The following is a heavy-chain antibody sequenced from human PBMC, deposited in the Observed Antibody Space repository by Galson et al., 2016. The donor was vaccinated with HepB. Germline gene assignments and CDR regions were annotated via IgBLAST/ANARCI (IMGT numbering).Heavy chain of an antibody. Sequence: SVKVSCKASGGTFSNYAISWVRQAPGQGLEWMGQVIPVFSSTNNAQKFQGGVTITADKFTSTAYMELTSLTSEDTAVYYCARDRPYCSRTSCYHYGMDVWGQGITVIVSS. J-gene: IGHJ6*02. V-gene: IGHV1-69*06. CDR2: VIPVFSST. CDR1: GGTFSNYA. D-gene: IGHD2-2*01. CDR3: ARDRPYCSRTSCYHYGMDV.